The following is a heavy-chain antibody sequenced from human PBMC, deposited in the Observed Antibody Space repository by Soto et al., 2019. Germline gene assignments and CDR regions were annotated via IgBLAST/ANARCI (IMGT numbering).Heavy chain of an antibody. V-gene: IGHV3-23*01. CDR2: ISGSGGST. Sequence: PGGSLRLSCAASGFTFISYAMSWVRQAPGKGLEWVSAISGSGGSTYYADSVKGRFTISRDNSKNTLYLQMNSLRAEDTAVYHCAKAITFWSGYYTMDYWGQGTLVTVSS. CDR3: AKAITFWSGYYTMDY. D-gene: IGHD3-3*01. J-gene: IGHJ4*02. CDR1: GFTFISYA.